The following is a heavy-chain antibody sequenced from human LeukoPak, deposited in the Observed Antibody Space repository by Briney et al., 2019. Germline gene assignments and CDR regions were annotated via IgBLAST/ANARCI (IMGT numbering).Heavy chain of an antibody. CDR2: IIRSGSSI. Sequence: SGGSLRLSCAASGFTFSDYHMSWIRQAPGKGLEWVSYIIRSGSSIYYADSVKGRFTVSRDNAKNSLYVQMNSLRAEDTAVYYCARDRGTGGAFDIWGQGTMVTVSS. D-gene: IGHD3-10*01. CDR3: ARDRGTGGAFDI. J-gene: IGHJ3*02. CDR1: GFTFSDYH. V-gene: IGHV3-11*01.